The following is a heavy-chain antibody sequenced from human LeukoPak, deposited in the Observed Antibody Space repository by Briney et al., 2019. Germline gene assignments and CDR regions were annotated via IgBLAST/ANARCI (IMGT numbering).Heavy chain of an antibody. J-gene: IGHJ4*02. D-gene: IGHD5-18*01. CDR1: GXSISSSSYY. CDR2: VYYSGGT. Sequence: RPSETLSLTFTVSGXSISSSSYYWGWIRQSPGRGLEWIGSVYYSGGTYYNPSLKSRVTVSVDMSKNQFSLKLSSVTAADTAVYYCARRSYTYGSLDWGQGTLVTVSS. CDR3: ARRSYTYGSLD. V-gene: IGHV4-39*01.